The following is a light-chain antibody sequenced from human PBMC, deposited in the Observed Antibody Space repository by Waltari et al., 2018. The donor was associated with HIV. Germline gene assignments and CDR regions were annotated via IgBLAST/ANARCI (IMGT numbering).Light chain of an antibody. CDR3: SSYAGTNRL. J-gene: IGLJ2*01. CDR2: EDN. CDR1: SSDVGGYTY. Sequence: QSALTQPPSASGSPGQSVTISCTGISSDVGGYTYVSWYQHNPGKAPKLMIYEDNRRPSGVPDRFSGSKSGNTASLTVSGLQADDEADYYCSSYAGTNRLFGGGTKLTVL. V-gene: IGLV2-8*01.